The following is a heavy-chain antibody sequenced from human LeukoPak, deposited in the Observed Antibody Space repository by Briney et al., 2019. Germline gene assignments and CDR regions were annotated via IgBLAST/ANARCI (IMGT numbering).Heavy chain of an antibody. CDR3: ARERGDSSGYYRLHYYYYGMDV. CDR2: ISYDGSNK. J-gene: IGHJ6*02. V-gene: IGHV3-30*03. Sequence: PGRSLRLSCAASGFTFSSYGMHWVRQAPGKGLEWVAVISYDGSNKYYADSVKGRFTISRDNSKNTLYLQMNSLRAEDTAVYYCARERGDSSGYYRLHYYYYGMDVWGQGTTVTVSS. D-gene: IGHD3-22*01. CDR1: GFTFSSYG.